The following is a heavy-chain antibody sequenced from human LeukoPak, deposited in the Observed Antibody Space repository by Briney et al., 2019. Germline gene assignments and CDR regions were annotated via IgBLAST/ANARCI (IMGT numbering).Heavy chain of an antibody. J-gene: IGHJ6*04. CDR2: ISSKWDNI. CDR1: GFTFSSYA. Sequence: GGSLRLSCAGSGFTFSSYAIHWVRQAPGKGLEYVSTISSKWDNIFYANSVKGRFTISRDNSKNTVYLQMGSLRAEDMAVYYCGRVRISAARGYMDVWGKGTTVTVSS. D-gene: IGHD6-13*01. V-gene: IGHV3-64*01. CDR3: GRVRISAARGYMDV.